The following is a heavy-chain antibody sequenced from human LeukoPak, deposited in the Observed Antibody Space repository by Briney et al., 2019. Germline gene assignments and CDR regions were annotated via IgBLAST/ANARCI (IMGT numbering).Heavy chain of an antibody. Sequence: GGSLRLSCAASGFSFSNCSMNWVRQAPGKGLEWVSSISSSSTYIYYADSLEGRFTISRDNVRNSLYLQMNSLRAEDTAVYFCARDGRYCSGSTCYLYYLDYWGQGTLVTVSS. CDR2: ISSSSTYI. CDR1: GFSFSNCS. D-gene: IGHD2-15*01. J-gene: IGHJ4*02. V-gene: IGHV3-21*01. CDR3: ARDGRYCSGSTCYLYYLDY.